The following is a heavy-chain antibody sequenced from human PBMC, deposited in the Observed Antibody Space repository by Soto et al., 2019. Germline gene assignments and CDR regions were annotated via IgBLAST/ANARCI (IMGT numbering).Heavy chain of an antibody. V-gene: IGHV3-30-3*01. Sequence: LLLSCAASGFTFSSYAMHWVRQAPGKGLEWVAVISYDGISKRYADSVKGRFYISRDDSENTLYVQMNSLRAEDTAVYYCAKDGYLDTYYFDYWGQGTLVTVSS. J-gene: IGHJ4*02. CDR3: AKDGYLDTYYFDY. CDR1: GFTFSSYA. D-gene: IGHD3-9*01. CDR2: ISYDGISK.